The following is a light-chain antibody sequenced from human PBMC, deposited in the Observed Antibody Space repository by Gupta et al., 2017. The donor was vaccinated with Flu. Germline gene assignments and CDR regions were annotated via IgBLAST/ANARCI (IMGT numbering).Light chain of an antibody. CDR2: AAS. CDR1: QSISSY. J-gene: IGKJ1*01. V-gene: IGKV1-39*01. CDR3: QQSYSTPRT. Sequence: GDRVTITCRASQSISSYLNWYQQKPGKAPKLMIYAASSLQSGVPSRFSGSGSGTDFTLTISSLQPEDFATYYCQQSYSTPRTFGQGTKVEIK.